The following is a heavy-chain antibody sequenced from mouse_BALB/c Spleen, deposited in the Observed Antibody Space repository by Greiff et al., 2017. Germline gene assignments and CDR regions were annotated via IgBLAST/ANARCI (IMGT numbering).Heavy chain of an antibody. CDR3: ARRALDY. CDR2: ISSGSSTI. J-gene: IGHJ2*01. D-gene: IGHD1-3*01. V-gene: IGHV5-17*02. Sequence: EVHLVESGGGLVQPGGSRKLSCAASGFTFSSFGMHWVRQAPEKGLEWVAYISSGSSTIYYADTVKGRFTISRDNPKNTLFLQMTSLRSEDTAMYYCARRALDYWGQGTTLTVSS. CDR1: GFTFSSFG.